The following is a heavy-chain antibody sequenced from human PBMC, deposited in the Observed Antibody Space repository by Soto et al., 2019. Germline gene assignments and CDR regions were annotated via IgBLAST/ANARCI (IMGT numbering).Heavy chain of an antibody. V-gene: IGHV4-34*01. J-gene: IGHJ2*01. CDR2: INHSGST. CDR3: ARGTREGWYFDL. Sequence: QVQLQQWGAGLLKPSETLSLTCAVYGGSFSGYYWSWIRQPPGKGLGWIGEINHSGSTNYNPSLKSRATISVATSKNQFSLKLSSVTAADTAVYYCARGTREGWYFDLWGRGTLVTVSS. CDR1: GGSFSGYY.